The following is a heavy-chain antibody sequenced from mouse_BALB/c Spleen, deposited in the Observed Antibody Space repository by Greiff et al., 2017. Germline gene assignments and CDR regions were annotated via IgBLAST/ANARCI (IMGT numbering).Heavy chain of an antibody. V-gene: IGHV1-82*01. J-gene: IGHJ2*01. CDR3: ARGYDHGYYFDY. CDR2: IYPGDGDT. D-gene: IGHD2-3*01. CDR1: GYAFSSSW. Sequence: QVQLQQSGPELVKPGASVKISCKASGYAFSSSWMNWVKQRPGQGLEWIGRIYPGDGDTNYNGKFKGKATLTADKSSSTAYMQLSSLTSVDSAVYFCARGYDHGYYFDYWGQGTTLTVSS.